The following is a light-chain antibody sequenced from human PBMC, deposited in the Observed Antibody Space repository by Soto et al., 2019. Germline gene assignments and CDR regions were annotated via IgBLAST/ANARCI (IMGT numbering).Light chain of an antibody. CDR1: QSVSSN. J-gene: IGKJ4*01. CDR3: QQRSNWLT. V-gene: IGKV3-11*01. Sequence: EIVMTQSPATLSVSPAERAPLPCRASQSVSSNLAWYQQKPGQAPRPLIYGASNRATGIPARFSGSGSGTDFTLTISSIEPEDFAVYYCQQRSNWLTFGGGTKVDIK. CDR2: GAS.